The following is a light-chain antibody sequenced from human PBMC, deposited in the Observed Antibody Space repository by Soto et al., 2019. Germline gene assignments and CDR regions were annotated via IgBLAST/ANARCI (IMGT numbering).Light chain of an antibody. Sequence: EIVFTQSPGTLSLSPGERATLSCRASQSVSYYLAWYQQKPGQAPRLLIYDASSRATGVPARFSGSGSGTEFTLTISSLQSEDFAVYYCQQYNNWWTFGQGTKVDIK. CDR3: QQYNNWWT. J-gene: IGKJ1*01. CDR2: DAS. CDR1: QSVSYY. V-gene: IGKV3D-15*01.